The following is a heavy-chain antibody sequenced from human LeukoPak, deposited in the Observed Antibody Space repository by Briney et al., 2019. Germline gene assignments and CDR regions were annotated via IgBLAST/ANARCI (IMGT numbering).Heavy chain of an antibody. V-gene: IGHV1-69*05. CDR1: GGTFSRYA. J-gene: IGHJ4*02. CDR2: IIPIFGTA. D-gene: IGHD3-22*01. Sequence: WGAVTVSCMASGGTFSRYAISWVRQAPGEGGEGMGGIIPIFGTANYAQKFQGRVTITTDESTSTAYMELSSLRSEDTAVYYCARGPNYYDSSGLFDYWGQGTLVTVSS. CDR3: ARGPNYYDSSGLFDY.